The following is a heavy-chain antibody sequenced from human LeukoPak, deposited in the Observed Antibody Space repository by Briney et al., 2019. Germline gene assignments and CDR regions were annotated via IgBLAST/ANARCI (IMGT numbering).Heavy chain of an antibody. D-gene: IGHD3-10*01. J-gene: IGHJ4*02. V-gene: IGHV1-18*04. CDR1: GYTFTSYG. CDR3: ARSMYHLTYYYGSGSYYHFDY. Sequence: ASVKVSCKASGYTFTSYGISWVRQAPGQGLEWMGWISAYNGNTNYAQKLQGRVIMTTDTSTSTAYMELRSLRSDDTAVYYCARSMYHLTYYYGSGSYYHFDYWGQGTLVTVSS. CDR2: ISAYNGNT.